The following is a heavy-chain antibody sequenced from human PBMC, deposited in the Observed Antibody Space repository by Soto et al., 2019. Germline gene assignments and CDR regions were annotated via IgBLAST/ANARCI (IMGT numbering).Heavy chain of an antibody. CDR1: GYSFTSYW. Sequence: GESLKISCKGSGYSFTSYWIGWVRQMPGKGLGWMGIIYPGDSNTRYSPSFQGQVTISADKSVSTAYLQWSSLKASDTAMYYCARQGYCSITACYTVDYWGQGTLVTVSS. D-gene: IGHD2-2*02. J-gene: IGHJ4*02. CDR2: IYPGDSNT. V-gene: IGHV5-51*01. CDR3: ARQGYCSITACYTVDY.